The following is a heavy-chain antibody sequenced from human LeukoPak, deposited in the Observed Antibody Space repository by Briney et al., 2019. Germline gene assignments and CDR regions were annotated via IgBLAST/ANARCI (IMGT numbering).Heavy chain of an antibody. CDR3: ARDGAGVRGVMVPAFDI. J-gene: IGHJ3*02. V-gene: IGHV1-8*02. Sequence: GASVKVSCKASGYTFTSYDINWVRQATGQGLEWMGWMNPNSGNTGYAQKFQGRVTMTRDMSTSTVYMELSSLRSEDTAVYYCARDGAGVRGVMVPAFDIWGQGTMVTVSS. D-gene: IGHD3-10*01. CDR1: GYTFTSYD. CDR2: MNPNSGNT.